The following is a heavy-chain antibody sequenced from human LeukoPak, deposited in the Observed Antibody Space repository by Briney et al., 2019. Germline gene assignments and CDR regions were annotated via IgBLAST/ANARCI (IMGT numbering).Heavy chain of an antibody. Sequence: GESLKISCKGSGYSFTSYWIGWVRPMPGKGMEWMGIIYPGDSDIRYSPSFQGQVTISADKSISTAYLQWSSLKASDTAMYYCARHPMMGPTTSPSDVWGQGTMVTVSS. V-gene: IGHV5-51*01. CDR1: GYSFTSYW. J-gene: IGHJ3*01. CDR2: IYPGDSDI. D-gene: IGHD1-26*01. CDR3: ARHPMMGPTTSPSDV.